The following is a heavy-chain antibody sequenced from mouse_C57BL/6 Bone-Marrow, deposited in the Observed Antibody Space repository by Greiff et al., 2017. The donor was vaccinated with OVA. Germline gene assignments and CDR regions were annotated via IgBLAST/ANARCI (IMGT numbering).Heavy chain of an antibody. CDR3: ARKSYYYGSNYFDD. CDR1: GYTFTSYW. J-gene: IGHJ2*01. D-gene: IGHD1-1*01. V-gene: IGHV1-52*01. Sequence: QVQLQQPGAELVRPGSSVKLSCKASGYTFTSYWMHWVKQRPIQGLEWIGNIYPSDSETHYNQKFKDKATLTVDKSSSTAYMQLSSLTSEDSAVYYCARKSYYYGSNYFDDWGQGTTLTVSS. CDR2: IYPSDSET.